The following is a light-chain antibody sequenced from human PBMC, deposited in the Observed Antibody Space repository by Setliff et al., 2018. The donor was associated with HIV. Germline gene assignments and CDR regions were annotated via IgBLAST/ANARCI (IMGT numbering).Light chain of an antibody. J-gene: IGLJ1*01. Sequence: QSALTQPRSVSGSPGQSVTISCTGTSSDVGGYNFVSWYQQHPGKAPKFIIYDVNKRPSGVPDRFSGSKSGNTASLTISGLQPEDEADYYCCSYAGSFIYVFGTGTKVTAL. CDR2: DVN. CDR1: SSDVGGYNF. V-gene: IGLV2-11*01. CDR3: CSYAGSFIYV.